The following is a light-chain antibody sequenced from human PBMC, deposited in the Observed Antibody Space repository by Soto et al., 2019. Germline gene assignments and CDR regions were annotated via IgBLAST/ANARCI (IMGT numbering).Light chain of an antibody. CDR3: QQYRISPT. J-gene: IGKJ1*01. CDR2: ETS. Sequence: EIVLTQSPATLSLSPGESATLSCRASQSVTAGYFAWYQPKSGQAPRLIIYETSSRMTGVPDRFSGSGSGTDFTLTISRLEPEDFAVYFCQQYRISPTCGQGTKVEIK. CDR1: QSVTAGY. V-gene: IGKV3-20*01.